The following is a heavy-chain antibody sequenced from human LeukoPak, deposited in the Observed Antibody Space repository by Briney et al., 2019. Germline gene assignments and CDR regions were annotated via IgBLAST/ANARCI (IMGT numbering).Heavy chain of an antibody. Sequence: SETLSLTCTVSGGSISSYYWSWIRQPPGKGLEWIGHIYYSGSTNYNPSLKSRVTISVDTSKNQFSLKLSSVTAADTAVYYCARRTTGYTRGYFDYWGQGTLVTVSS. CDR2: IYYSGST. CDR3: ARRTTGYTRGYFDY. V-gene: IGHV4-59*08. D-gene: IGHD1-14*01. CDR1: GGSISSYY. J-gene: IGHJ4*02.